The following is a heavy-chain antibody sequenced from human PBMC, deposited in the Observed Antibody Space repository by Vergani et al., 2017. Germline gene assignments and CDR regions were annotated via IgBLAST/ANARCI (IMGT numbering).Heavy chain of an antibody. J-gene: IGHJ6*02. CDR2: INYRGST. V-gene: IGHV4-34*01. D-gene: IGHD5-18*01. CDR3: ARAQKRVYGYGYPYYYYGMDV. CDR1: GGSFSGYY. Sequence: QVQLQQWGAGLLKPSETLSLTCAVYGGSFSGYYWSWIRQPPGKGLEWFGEINYRGSTNYNPSLKSRVTISVDTSKNQFSLKLRSVTAADTAVYFCARAQKRVYGYGYPYYYYGMDVWGQGTTVTVSS.